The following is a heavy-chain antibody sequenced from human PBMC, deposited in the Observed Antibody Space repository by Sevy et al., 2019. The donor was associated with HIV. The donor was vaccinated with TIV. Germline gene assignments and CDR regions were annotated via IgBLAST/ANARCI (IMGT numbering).Heavy chain of an antibody. V-gene: IGHV1-2*02. CDR2: INPNSGGT. J-gene: IGHJ4*02. CDR3: ARRTAAASNGLYFDY. Sequence: ASVKVSCKASGYTFTGYYMHWVRQAPGQGLEWMGWINPNSGGTNYAQKFQDRVTMTRDTSISTAYMELSRLRSDDTAVYYCARRTAAASNGLYFDYWGQGTLVTVSS. CDR1: GYTFTGYY. D-gene: IGHD6-13*01.